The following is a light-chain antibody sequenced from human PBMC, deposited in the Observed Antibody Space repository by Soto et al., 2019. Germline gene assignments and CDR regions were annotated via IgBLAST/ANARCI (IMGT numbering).Light chain of an antibody. Sequence: DIQMTQFPSTLSASVGARVTITCRASQCTSYRLAWHQQQPGQAPKRLIYNASNLESGVPSRFSGGGSGTEFTLTISRLQPDDFATYYCQQYNSDPWTCGQVTKVDIK. CDR3: QQYNSDPWT. CDR1: QCTSYR. CDR2: NAS. V-gene: IGKV1-5*03. J-gene: IGKJ1*01.